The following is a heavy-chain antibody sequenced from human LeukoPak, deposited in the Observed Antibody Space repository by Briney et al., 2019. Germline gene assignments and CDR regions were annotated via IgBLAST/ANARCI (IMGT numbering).Heavy chain of an antibody. Sequence: SQTLSLICTVSGGSISSGDYYWSWIRQPPGKGLEWIGYIYYSGDTYYNPSLKSRVIISGDTSKNQFSLKLNSVTAADTAIYYCARGDYGDLGAFDIWGQGTMVTVSS. CDR2: IYYSGDT. V-gene: IGHV4-30-4*01. J-gene: IGHJ3*02. CDR3: ARGDYGDLGAFDI. CDR1: GGSISSGDYY. D-gene: IGHD4-17*01.